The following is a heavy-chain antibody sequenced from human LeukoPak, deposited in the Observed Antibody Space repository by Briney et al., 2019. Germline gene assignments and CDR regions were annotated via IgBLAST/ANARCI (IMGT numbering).Heavy chain of an antibody. Sequence: ASVKVSCKASGYTSTRYYMHWVRQAPGQGLEWMGIINPSGGSTSYAQKFQGRVTMTRDTSTSTVYMELSSLRSEDTAVYYCARDRTGWELLTTWGPYYYYAMDVWGQGTTVTVSS. CDR1: GYTSTRYY. V-gene: IGHV1-46*01. J-gene: IGHJ6*02. D-gene: IGHD1-26*01. CDR3: ARDRTGWELLTTWGPYYYYAMDV. CDR2: INPSGGST.